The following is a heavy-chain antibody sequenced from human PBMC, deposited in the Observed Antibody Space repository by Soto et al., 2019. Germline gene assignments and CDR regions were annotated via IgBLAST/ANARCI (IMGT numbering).Heavy chain of an antibody. J-gene: IGHJ4*02. CDR3: AHTMAPRIFDY. V-gene: IGHV2-5*02. Sequence: QITLKEAGPTLVKPTQTLTLTCSFSGFSLITSGVGVGWIRQPPGKALEWLALIYWDDDKGYSTSLRSRLTITKDTSKNQVVLTMTNMDPADPATYYCAHTMAPRIFDYWCQGTLVTVSS. CDR1: GFSLITSGVG. CDR2: IYWDDDK.